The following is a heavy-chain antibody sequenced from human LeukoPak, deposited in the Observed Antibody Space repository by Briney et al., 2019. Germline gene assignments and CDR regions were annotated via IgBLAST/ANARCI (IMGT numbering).Heavy chain of an antibody. CDR3: ARRAWFGEPIPAFDY. V-gene: IGHV3-21*01. Sequence: GGSLRLSCAASGFTFSSYEMNWVRQAPGKGLEWVSSISSSSSYIYYADSVKGRFTISRDDAKDSLYLQMNSLRAEDTAVYYCARRAWFGEPIPAFDYWGQGTLVTVSS. J-gene: IGHJ4*02. D-gene: IGHD3-10*01. CDR2: ISSSSSYI. CDR1: GFTFSSYE.